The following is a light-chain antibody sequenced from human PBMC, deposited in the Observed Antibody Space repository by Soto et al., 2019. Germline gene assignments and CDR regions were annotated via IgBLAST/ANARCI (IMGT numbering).Light chain of an antibody. CDR3: TSYTSSTPFYV. CDR1: KTDDDGYYY. J-gene: IGLJ1*01. Sequence: QSVLTQPAPVSGAPRQSIALSCPGGKTDDDGYYYVSWYQQHPGQAPQLIIYDVYNRPSGVSHRFSGSKSGDTASLTISGLQAEDEADYYCTSYTSSTPFYVFGTGTKVTVL. V-gene: IGLV2-14*03. CDR2: DVY.